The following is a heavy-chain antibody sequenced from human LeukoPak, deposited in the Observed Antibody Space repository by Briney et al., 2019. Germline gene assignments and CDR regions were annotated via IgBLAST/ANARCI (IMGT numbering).Heavy chain of an antibody. D-gene: IGHD3-10*01. V-gene: IGHV1-8*03. CDR3: ARRSGSGRNPFHI. CDR1: GYTFTTYD. CDR2: INTNSGNT. J-gene: IGHJ3*02. Sequence: ASVKVSCKASGYTFTTYDINWVRQAPGQGREWMGYINTNSGNTGYARKFQGRVTITRTTSISTVYMELRSLRYEDTAVYYCARRSGSGRNPFHIWGHGTLVTVSS.